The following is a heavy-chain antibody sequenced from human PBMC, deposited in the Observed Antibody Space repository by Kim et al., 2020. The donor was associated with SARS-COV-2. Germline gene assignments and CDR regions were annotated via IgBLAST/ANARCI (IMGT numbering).Heavy chain of an antibody. D-gene: IGHD6-13*01. CDR2: IYYSGST. CDR3: ARAVLPDSSSWLEFNWFDP. CDR1: GGSISSGGYY. V-gene: IGHV4-31*03. J-gene: IGHJ5*02. Sequence: SETLSLTCTVSGGSISSGGYYWSWIRQHPGKGLEWIGYIYYSGSTYYNPSLKSRVTISVDTSKNQFSLKLSSVTAADTAVYYCARAVLPDSSSWLEFNWFDPWGQGTLVTVSS.